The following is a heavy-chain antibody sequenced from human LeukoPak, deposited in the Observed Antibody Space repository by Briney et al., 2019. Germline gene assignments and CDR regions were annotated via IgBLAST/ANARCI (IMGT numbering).Heavy chain of an antibody. CDR3: ARHAYFDWLFQPYYYYGMDV. Sequence: SETLSLTCTVSGGSISSYYWSWIRQPPGKGLEWIGYIYYSGSTNYNPSLKSRVTISVDTYKNQFSLKLSSVTAADTAVYYCARHAYFDWLFQPYYYYGMDVWGQGTTVTVSS. V-gene: IGHV4-59*08. J-gene: IGHJ6*02. D-gene: IGHD3-9*01. CDR1: GGSISSYY. CDR2: IYYSGST.